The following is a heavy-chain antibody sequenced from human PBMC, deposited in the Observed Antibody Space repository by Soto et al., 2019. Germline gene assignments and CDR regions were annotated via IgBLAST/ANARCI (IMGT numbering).Heavy chain of an antibody. V-gene: IGHV1-2*02. CDR3: ARENSYSSCWFLRMDA. D-gene: IGHD6-13*01. Sequence: GVSVKVSCKASGYTFTGYYMHWVRQAPGQGLEWMGWINPNSGGTNYAQKFQGRVTMTRVTSSSTAYMELSRLRSDDTAVYYCARENSYSSCWFLRMDAWGRGTRVAV. J-gene: IGHJ6*02. CDR2: INPNSGGT. CDR1: GYTFTGYY.